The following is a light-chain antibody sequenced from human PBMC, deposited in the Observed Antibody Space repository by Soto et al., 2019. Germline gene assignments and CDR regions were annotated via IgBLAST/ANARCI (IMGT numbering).Light chain of an antibody. Sequence: QSALTQPASVSASPGPSITISCTGTSNDVGSYNLVSWYPQYPGKAPKLMIYEGTKRPSGVSDRFSGSTSGNTASLIISGLQAEDEADYYGCAYAGRNTYVVFGGGTKVTVL. CDR2: EGT. J-gene: IGLJ2*01. CDR1: SNDVGSYNL. V-gene: IGLV2-23*01. CDR3: CAYAGRNTYVV.